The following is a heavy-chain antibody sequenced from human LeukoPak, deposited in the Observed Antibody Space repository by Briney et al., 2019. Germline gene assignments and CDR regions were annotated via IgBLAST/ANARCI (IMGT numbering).Heavy chain of an antibody. V-gene: IGHV4-59*01. Sequence: SETLSLTCTVSGGSINNYYWSWIRQPPGKGLEWIGYIYYSGSTNYNPSLKSRVTISLDTPKNQFSLRLSSVTAADTAVYYCVRYSGSSYLFDYWGQGTLVSVSS. J-gene: IGHJ4*02. CDR3: VRYSGSSYLFDY. CDR2: IYYSGST. CDR1: GGSINNYY. D-gene: IGHD1-26*01.